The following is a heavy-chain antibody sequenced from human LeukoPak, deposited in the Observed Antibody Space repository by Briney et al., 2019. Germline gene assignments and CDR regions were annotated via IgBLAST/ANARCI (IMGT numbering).Heavy chain of an antibody. CDR3: AKDRQYIAARPDY. J-gene: IGHJ4*02. D-gene: IGHD6-6*01. CDR1: GFTFNSYA. V-gene: IGHV3-23*01. Sequence: GGSLRLSCAASGFTFNSYALTWVRQAPGKGLEWVSAISGSGDTTSYADSVKGRFTISRDNSKNTLYLQMNSLRAEDTAVYYCAKDRQYIAARPDYWGQGTLVTVSS. CDR2: ISGSGDTT.